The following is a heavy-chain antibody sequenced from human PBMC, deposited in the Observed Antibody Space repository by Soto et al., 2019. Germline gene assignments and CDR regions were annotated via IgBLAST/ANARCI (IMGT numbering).Heavy chain of an antibody. Sequence: EVQLLESGGGLVQPGGSPRLSCAASGFTFSSYAMSWVRQAPGKGLEWVSAISGSGGSTYYADSVKGRFTISRDNSKNTLYLQMNSLRAEDTAVYYCAKASPFEYQLLATMYYFDYWGQGTLVTVSS. V-gene: IGHV3-23*01. J-gene: IGHJ4*02. D-gene: IGHD2-2*01. CDR1: GFTFSSYA. CDR3: AKASPFEYQLLATMYYFDY. CDR2: ISGSGGST.